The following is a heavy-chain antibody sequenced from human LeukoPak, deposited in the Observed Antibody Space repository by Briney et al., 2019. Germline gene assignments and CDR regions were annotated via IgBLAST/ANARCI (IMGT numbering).Heavy chain of an antibody. CDR2: ISRTGSNI. CDR3: ARAYSSSWYVYWYFDL. D-gene: IGHD6-13*01. V-gene: IGHV3-23*01. CDR1: GFTFSSHA. Sequence: QAGGSLRLSCAASGFTFSSHAMSWVRQAAGKGLEWVSGISRTGSNIYYADSVRGRFTISRDNAKNSLYLQMNSLRAEDTAVYYCARAYSSSWYVYWYFDLWGRGTLVTVSS. J-gene: IGHJ2*01.